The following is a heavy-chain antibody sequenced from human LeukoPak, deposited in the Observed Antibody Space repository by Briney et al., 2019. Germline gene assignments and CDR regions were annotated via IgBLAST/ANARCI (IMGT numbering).Heavy chain of an antibody. V-gene: IGHV3-30-3*01. Sequence: AGGSLRLSCAASGFTFSSYAMHWVRRAPGKGLEWVAVISYDGSNKYYADSVKGRFTISRDNSKNTLYLQMNSLRAEDTAVYYCARDSNPYYYYYGMDVWGQGTTVTVSS. J-gene: IGHJ6*02. CDR3: ARDSNPYYYYYGMDV. CDR2: ISYDGSNK. D-gene: IGHD4-11*01. CDR1: GFTFSSYA.